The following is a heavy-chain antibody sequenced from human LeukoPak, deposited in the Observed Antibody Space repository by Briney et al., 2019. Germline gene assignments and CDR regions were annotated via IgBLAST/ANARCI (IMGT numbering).Heavy chain of an antibody. D-gene: IGHD2-2*03. V-gene: IGHV3-15*01. CDR2: IKSKTDGGTT. Sequence: NPGRSLRLSCAASGFTFSSYAMHWVRQAPGKGLEWVGRIKSKTDGGTTDYAAPVKGRFTISRDDSKNTLYLQMNSLKTEDTAVYYCTTDLDIVVVPAATATWGQGTLVTVSS. J-gene: IGHJ5*02. CDR3: TTDLDIVVVPAATAT. CDR1: GFTFSSYA.